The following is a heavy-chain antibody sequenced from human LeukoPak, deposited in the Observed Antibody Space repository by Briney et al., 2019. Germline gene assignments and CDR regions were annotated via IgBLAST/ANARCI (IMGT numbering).Heavy chain of an antibody. D-gene: IGHD6-19*01. J-gene: IGHJ6*03. Sequence: PGGSLRLSCAASGFTVSSNYMSWVRQAPGKGLEWVSVIYSGGSTYYADSVKGRFTISRDNSKNTLYLQMNSLRAEDTAVYYCHTLYSSGWLYYYYMDVWGKGTTVTVSS. CDR1: GFTVSSNY. CDR3: HTLYSSGWLYYYYMDV. CDR2: IYSGGST. V-gene: IGHV3-53*01.